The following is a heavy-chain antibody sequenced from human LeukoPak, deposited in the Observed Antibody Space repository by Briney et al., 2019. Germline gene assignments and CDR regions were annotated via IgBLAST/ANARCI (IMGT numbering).Heavy chain of an antibody. CDR3: ARQVKNFDF. Sequence: GESLKISCKGSGYSFAGQWVAWVRQMPGKGLETMGIIYPGDSDTRYSPSFQGQVTISADKSINTAYLQWSSLKASDTAMYYCARQVKNFDFWGQGTLVTVSS. V-gene: IGHV5-51*01. CDR1: GYSFAGQW. J-gene: IGHJ4*02. D-gene: IGHD3-22*01. CDR2: IYPGDSDT.